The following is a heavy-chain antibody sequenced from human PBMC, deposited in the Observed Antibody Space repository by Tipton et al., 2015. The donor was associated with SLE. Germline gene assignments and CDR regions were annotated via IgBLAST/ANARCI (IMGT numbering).Heavy chain of an antibody. CDR3: ARLSPGAMLFDI. D-gene: IGHD2-2*01. V-gene: IGHV4-39*07. J-gene: IGHJ3*02. CDR1: GGSISSSSYY. CDR2: IYYSGST. Sequence: TLSLTCTVSGGSISSSSYYWGWIRQPPGKGLEWIGSIYYSGSTYYNPSLKSRVTISVDTSKNQFSLKLSSVTAADTAVYYCARLSPGAMLFDIWGQGTMVTVSS.